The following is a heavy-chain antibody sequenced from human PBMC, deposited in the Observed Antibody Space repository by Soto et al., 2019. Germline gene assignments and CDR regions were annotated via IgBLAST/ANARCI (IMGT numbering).Heavy chain of an antibody. CDR2: IYWDDDK. CDR3: AHTRYDYGEYWFAP. Sequence: SGPTLVKPRQTLTLTCTFSGFLLTSGVGVSWIRQPPGKALEWLALIYWDDDKRYRPSLWSRLTITKDTSKNQVVLTLTNVDPVDTATYYCAHTRYDYGEYWFAPWGQGTLVTVSS. V-gene: IGHV2-5*02. D-gene: IGHD3-16*01. CDR1: GFLLTSGVG. J-gene: IGHJ5*02.